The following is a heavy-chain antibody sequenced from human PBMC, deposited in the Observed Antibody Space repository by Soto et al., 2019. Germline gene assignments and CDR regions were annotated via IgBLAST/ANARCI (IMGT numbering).Heavy chain of an antibody. CDR3: AKDRTTMYDAFDI. D-gene: IGHD1-7*01. V-gene: IGHV3-23*01. CDR2: ITGSGGST. Sequence: GGSLRLSCAASGFTFSNYAMSWVRQAPGKGLEWVSTITGSGGSTYYADSVKGRFTISRDNSKNTLYLQMNSLRAEDTAVYYCAKDRTTMYDAFDIWGQGTMVTVSS. J-gene: IGHJ3*02. CDR1: GFTFSNYA.